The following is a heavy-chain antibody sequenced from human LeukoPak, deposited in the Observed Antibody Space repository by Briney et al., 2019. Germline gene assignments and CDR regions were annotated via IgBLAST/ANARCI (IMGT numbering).Heavy chain of an antibody. CDR2: ISETSRKT. CDR3: ARDIGYCSSTSCDTYYYYGMDV. CDR1: GFTFNIYA. D-gene: IGHD2-2*01. Sequence: GGSLRLSCAASGFTFNIYAMSWVRQAPEKGLEWVSAISETSRKTYYADPVKGRFTISRDNSKNTLYLQMNSLRAEDTAVYYCARDIGYCSSTSCDTYYYYGMDVWGQGTTVTVSS. J-gene: IGHJ6*02. V-gene: IGHV3-23*01.